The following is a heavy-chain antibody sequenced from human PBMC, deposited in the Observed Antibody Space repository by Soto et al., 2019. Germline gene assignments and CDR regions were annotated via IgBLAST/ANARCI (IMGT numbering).Heavy chain of an antibody. V-gene: IGHV1-69*13. CDR1: GGPFSSPS. CDR3: ATGSFTSTGGRIGYHYNAMDV. Sequence: SVKVSCTSPGGPFSSPSLTWVRQAPGQGLEWMGGIIPILGPANFAKKFQGRVTITADESTTTAYMELSSLTSEDTAVYYCATGSFTSTGGRIGYHYNAMDVWGQGTTVTVSS. CDR2: IIPILGPA. J-gene: IGHJ6*02. D-gene: IGHD1-1*01.